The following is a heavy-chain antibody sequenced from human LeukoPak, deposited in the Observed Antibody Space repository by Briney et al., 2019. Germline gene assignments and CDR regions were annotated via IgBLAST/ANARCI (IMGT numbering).Heavy chain of an antibody. CDR1: GFTFSAFW. CDR3: ARDRRASY. V-gene: IGHV3-74*01. J-gene: IGHJ4*02. CDR2: INPDGTTT. Sequence: GGSLRLSCAASGFTFSAFWMHWVRQAPGKGLVWVSHINPDGTTTTYADSVKGRFTISRDNAKNTLYLQMNSLRAEDTAVYYCARDRRASYWGQGTLVTVSS.